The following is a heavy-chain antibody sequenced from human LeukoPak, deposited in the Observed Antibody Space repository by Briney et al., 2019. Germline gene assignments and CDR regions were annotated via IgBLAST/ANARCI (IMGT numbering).Heavy chain of an antibody. J-gene: IGHJ4*02. CDR2: ISYDGSNK. D-gene: IGHD3-22*01. Sequence: PGRSLRLSCAASGFTFSSYAMHWVRQAPGKGLEWVAVISYDGSNKYYADSVKGRFTISRDNSKNTLYLQMNSLRAEDTAVHYCARLDYYDSSNFDYWGQGTLVTVSS. V-gene: IGHV3-30-3*01. CDR3: ARLDYYDSSNFDY. CDR1: GFTFSSYA.